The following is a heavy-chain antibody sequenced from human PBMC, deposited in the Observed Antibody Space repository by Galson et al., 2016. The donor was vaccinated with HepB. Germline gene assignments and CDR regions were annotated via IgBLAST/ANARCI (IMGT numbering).Heavy chain of an antibody. D-gene: IGHD4-23*01. Sequence: SLRLSCAASGFTFDDYAIHWIRQPPGKGLEWVSAINWAGHRTYYTDSVKSRFTLSRDNSKNPGYLEMNCLRTEDTALYYCANAVHTGRNPCPYAFDVWGKGTMVTVSS. CDR2: INWAGHRT. CDR1: GFTFDDYA. CDR3: ANAVHTGRNPCPYAFDV. V-gene: IGHV3-43D*04. J-gene: IGHJ3*01.